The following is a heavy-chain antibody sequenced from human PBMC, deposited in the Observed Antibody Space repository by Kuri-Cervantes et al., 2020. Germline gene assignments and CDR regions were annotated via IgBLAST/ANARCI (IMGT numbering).Heavy chain of an antibody. CDR3: ARGGHYYGSGSYYFDY. Sequence: SQTLSLTCAVYGGSFSGYYWSWIRQPPGKGLEWIGEINHSGSTNYNPSLKSRVTISVDTSKNQFSLKLSSVTAADTAVYYCARGGHYYGSGSYYFDYWGQGNLVHVAS. CDR2: INHSGST. J-gene: IGHJ4*02. D-gene: IGHD3-10*01. CDR1: GGSFSGYY. V-gene: IGHV4-34*01.